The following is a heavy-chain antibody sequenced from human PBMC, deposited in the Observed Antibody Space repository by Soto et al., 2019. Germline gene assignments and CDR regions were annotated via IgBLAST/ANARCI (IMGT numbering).Heavy chain of an antibody. Sequence: EVQLVESGGGLVQPGGSLRLSCAASGFTFSSYSMNWVRQAPGKGLEWVSYISSSSSTIYYADSVKGRFTISRDNAKNSLYLQMNSLRDEDTAVYYCARPEYSSSSYGMDVWDQETTVTVSS. CDR3: ARPEYSSSSYGMDV. CDR1: GFTFSSYS. J-gene: IGHJ6*02. D-gene: IGHD6-6*01. CDR2: ISSSSSTI. V-gene: IGHV3-48*02.